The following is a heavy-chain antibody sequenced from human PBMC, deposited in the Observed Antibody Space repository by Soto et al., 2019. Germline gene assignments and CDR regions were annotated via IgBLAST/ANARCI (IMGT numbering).Heavy chain of an antibody. V-gene: IGHV4-30-2*01. CDR3: ARDFFDSSDYTTNWFDP. Sequence: PSETLSLTCTVSGGSISSGGYYWSWIRQPPGKGLEWIGYMYHTGSTYYNPSLKSRVTISVDTSKNQFSLKLTSVTAADAALYYCARDFFDSSDYTTNWFDPWGQGTLVTVSS. J-gene: IGHJ5*02. D-gene: IGHD3-22*01. CDR2: MYHTGST. CDR1: GGSISSGGYY.